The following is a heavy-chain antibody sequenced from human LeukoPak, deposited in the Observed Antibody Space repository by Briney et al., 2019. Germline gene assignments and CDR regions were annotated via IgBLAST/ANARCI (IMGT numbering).Heavy chain of an antibody. CDR2: IKQDGSET. CDR3: ATDRDNSDWQKRFDS. Sequence: SGGSLRLSCEVSGFTLDRYWMSWVRQAPGKGLEWVANIKQDGSETHYVDSVKGRFTISRDNAKNSLHLQMNSLRAEDTAVYYCATDRDNSDWQKRFDSWGQGTLVTVSS. J-gene: IGHJ4*02. D-gene: IGHD2-21*02. CDR1: GFTLDRYW. V-gene: IGHV3-7*01.